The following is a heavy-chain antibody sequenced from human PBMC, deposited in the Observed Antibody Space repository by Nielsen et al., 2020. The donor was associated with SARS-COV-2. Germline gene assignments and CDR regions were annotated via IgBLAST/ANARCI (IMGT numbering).Heavy chain of an antibody. J-gene: IGHJ6*02. D-gene: IGHD2-2*02. CDR2: MNPNSGNT. CDR3: ARGRRYCSSTSCYTPRYYYYYGMDV. V-gene: IGHV1-8*01. Sequence: ASVKVSCKASGYTFTGYDINWVRQATGQGLEWMGWMNPNSGNTGYAQKFQGRVTMTRNTSISTAYMELSSLRSEDTAVYYCARGRRYCSSTSCYTPRYYYYYGMDVWGQGTTVTVSS. CDR1: GYTFTGYD.